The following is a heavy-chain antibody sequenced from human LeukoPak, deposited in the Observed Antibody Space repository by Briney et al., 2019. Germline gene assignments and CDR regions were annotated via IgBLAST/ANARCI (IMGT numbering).Heavy chain of an antibody. D-gene: IGHD3-22*01. V-gene: IGHV3-30*04. CDR2: ISYDGSNK. Sequence: GRSLRLSCAASGFTFSSYAMHWVRQAPGKGLEWVAVISYDGSNKYYADSVKGRFTISRDNSKNTLYPQMNSLRAEDTAVYYCARDDANYDSSGYPPDYWGQGTLVTVSS. CDR1: GFTFSSYA. CDR3: ARDDANYDSSGYPPDY. J-gene: IGHJ4*02.